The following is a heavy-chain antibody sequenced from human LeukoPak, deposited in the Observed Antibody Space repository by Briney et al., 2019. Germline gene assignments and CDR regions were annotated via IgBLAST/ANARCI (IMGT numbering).Heavy chain of an antibody. Sequence: SETLSLTCTVSGGSISSGGYYWSWIRQHPGKGLEWIGYIYYSGSTYYNPSLKSRVTISVDTSKNQFSLKPSSVTAADTAVYYCARGPGYYFYYMDVWGKGTTVTVSS. J-gene: IGHJ6*03. D-gene: IGHD1-14*01. CDR2: IYYSGST. CDR1: GGSISSGGYY. CDR3: ARGPGYYFYYMDV. V-gene: IGHV4-31*03.